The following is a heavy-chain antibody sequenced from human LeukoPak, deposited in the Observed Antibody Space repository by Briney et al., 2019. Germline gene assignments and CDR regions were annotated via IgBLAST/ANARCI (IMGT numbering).Heavy chain of an antibody. CDR2: IYSGGST. CDR1: GFTVSSHY. D-gene: IGHD2-15*01. V-gene: IGHV3-66*01. Sequence: GGSLRLSCAASGFTVSSHYMSWVRQAPGKGLEWVAVIYSGGSTYYADYVQGRFTISRDNSKNTLYLQMNSMRVEDTAVYFCARGDCSGGSCHSGLWGQGTLVTVSS. J-gene: IGHJ4*02. CDR3: ARGDCSGGSCHSGL.